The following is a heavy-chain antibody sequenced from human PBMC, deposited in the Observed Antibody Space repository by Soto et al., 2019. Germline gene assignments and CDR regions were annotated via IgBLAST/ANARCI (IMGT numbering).Heavy chain of an antibody. CDR2: IRGGGLKT. Sequence: EVQLLESGGGLVQPGGSLRLSCGASGFSFSSFAVSWFRQAPGKGLEWVSFIRGGGLKTNYADSVKGRFTISRDNSKKMVYLQMNSLRAEDTAVYYCAKGADFGDFVGGGYFDYWGQGTLVTVSS. CDR1: GFSFSSFA. CDR3: AKGADFGDFVGGGYFDY. V-gene: IGHV3-23*01. J-gene: IGHJ4*02. D-gene: IGHD4-17*01.